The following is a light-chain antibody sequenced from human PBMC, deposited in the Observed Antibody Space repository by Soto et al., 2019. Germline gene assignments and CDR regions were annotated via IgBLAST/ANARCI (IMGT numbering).Light chain of an antibody. CDR1: QSISNY. Sequence: DIQVTQSPSTLSASVGDRVTITCRASQSISNYLAWYQQKPGKAPKLLIYKASTLESGVPSRFSGSGSGTEFTLTISSLQPDDFATYYCQQYNSFGQGTKVDIK. CDR2: KAS. J-gene: IGKJ1*01. V-gene: IGKV1-5*03. CDR3: QQYNS.